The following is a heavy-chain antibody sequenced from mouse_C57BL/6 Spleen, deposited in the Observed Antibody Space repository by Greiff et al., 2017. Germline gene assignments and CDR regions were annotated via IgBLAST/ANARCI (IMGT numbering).Heavy chain of an antibody. Sequence: EVKLMESEGGLVQPGSSMKLSCTASGFTFSDYYMAWVRQVPEKGLEWVAYINHDGSSTYYLDSLKGRFIISRDNATNILYLQMSSLKSEDTATYYCERDHYYCSSYGAMDYWGQGTSVTVSS. CDR3: ERDHYYCSSYGAMDY. D-gene: IGHD1-1*01. V-gene: IGHV5-16*01. CDR2: INHDGSST. CDR1: GFTFSDYY. J-gene: IGHJ4*01.